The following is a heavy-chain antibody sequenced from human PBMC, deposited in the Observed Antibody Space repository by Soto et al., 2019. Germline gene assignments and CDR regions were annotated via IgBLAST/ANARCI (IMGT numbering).Heavy chain of an antibody. V-gene: IGHV1-3*01. D-gene: IGHD1-26*01. Sequence: ASVKVSCKSSAYTFTSYAMHWVRQAPGQRLEWMGWINAGNGNTKYSQQFQGRVTITRDTSASTAYMELSSLRSEDTAVYYCARVRGRYPLDYLDYWAQRPLVTVSS. CDR1: AYTFTSYA. J-gene: IGHJ4*02. CDR3: ARVRGRYPLDYLDY. CDR2: INAGNGNT.